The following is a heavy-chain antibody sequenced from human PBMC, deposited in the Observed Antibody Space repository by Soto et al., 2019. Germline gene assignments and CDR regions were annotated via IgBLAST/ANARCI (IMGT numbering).Heavy chain of an antibody. D-gene: IGHD5-18*01. CDR1: GYTFTSYA. CDR3: ASGTRGYSYGYSLDY. Sequence: GASVKVSCKASGYTFTSYAIHWVRQAPGQRLAWMGWINPGNGNTKYSQKFQGRVTITRDTSASTAYMELSSLTSEDTAVYYCASGTRGYSYGYSLDYWGQGTLVTVSS. V-gene: IGHV1-3*01. J-gene: IGHJ4*02. CDR2: INPGNGNT.